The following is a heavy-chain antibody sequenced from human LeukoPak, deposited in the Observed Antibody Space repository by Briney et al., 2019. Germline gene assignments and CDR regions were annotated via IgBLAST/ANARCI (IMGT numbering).Heavy chain of an antibody. CDR3: ARGVTFCGGCSFPTY. J-gene: IGHJ4*02. CDR2: VYSGGKT. V-gene: IGHV3-53*04. D-gene: IGHD2-15*01. CDR1: GLNVIANN. Sequence: GGSLRLSWFASGLNVIANNVTWSPRPPGKGLEGPSVVYSGGKTYYADSVKGRFTISRHNSKNTLFLQMDTLRPEDTAVYYCARGVTFCGGCSFPTYWGQGTLVTVSS.